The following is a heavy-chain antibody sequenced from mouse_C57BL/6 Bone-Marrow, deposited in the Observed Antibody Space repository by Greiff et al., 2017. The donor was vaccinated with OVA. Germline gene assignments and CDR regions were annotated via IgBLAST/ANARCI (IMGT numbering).Heavy chain of an antibody. CDR2: IDPSDSYT. CDR3: ARSPLLLRYAMDY. CDR1: GYTFTSYW. Sequence: QLQQPGAELVMPGASVKLSCKASGYTFTSYWMHWVKQRPGQGLEWIGEIDPSDSYTNYNQKFKGKSTLTVDKSSSTAYMQLSSLTSEDSAVYYCARSPLLLRYAMDYWGQGTSVTVSS. V-gene: IGHV1-69*01. D-gene: IGHD1-1*01. J-gene: IGHJ4*01.